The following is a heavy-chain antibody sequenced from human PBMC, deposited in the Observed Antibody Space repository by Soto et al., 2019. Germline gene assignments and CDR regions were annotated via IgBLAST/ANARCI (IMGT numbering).Heavy chain of an antibody. CDR1: GGSISSYY. J-gene: IGHJ6*02. V-gene: IGHV4-59*01. CDR3: ARWALWFGELSDYYGMDV. CDR2: IYYSGST. Sequence: PSETLSLTCTVSGGSISSYYWSWIRQPPGKGLEWIGYIYYSGSTNYNPSLKSRVTISVDTSKNQFSLKLSSVTAADTAVYYCARWALWFGELSDYYGMDVSGQGTTVTVSS. D-gene: IGHD3-10*01.